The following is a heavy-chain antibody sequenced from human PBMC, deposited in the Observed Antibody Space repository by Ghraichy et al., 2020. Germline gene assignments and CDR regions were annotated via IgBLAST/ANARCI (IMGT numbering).Heavy chain of an antibody. J-gene: IGHJ3*02. CDR2: IYYSGST. V-gene: IGHV4-39*02. D-gene: IGHD1-14*01. CDR3: ARELNPEPNTHDAFDI. Sequence: SQTLSLTCTVSVGSISSSSYYWGWIRQPPGKGLEWIGSIYYSGSTYYNPSLKSRVTISVDTSKNQFSLKLSSVTAADTAVDYCARELNPEPNTHDAFDIWGQGTMATVSS. CDR1: VGSISSSSYY.